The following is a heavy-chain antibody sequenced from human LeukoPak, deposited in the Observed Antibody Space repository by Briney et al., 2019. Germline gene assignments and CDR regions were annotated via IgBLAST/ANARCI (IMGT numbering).Heavy chain of an antibody. CDR2: FSSGAST. CDR3: AKQRVSNGYYYFDY. J-gene: IGHJ4*02. V-gene: IGHV3-23*01. D-gene: IGHD3-22*01. CDR1: GFTISSYA. Sequence: GGSLRLSCAASGFTISSYAMSWVRQAPGKGLEWVSSFSSGASTDFADSVKGRFTISRDNPKNTVYLQMNSLRAEDTAVYYCAKQRVSNGYYYFDYWGQGTLVTVSS.